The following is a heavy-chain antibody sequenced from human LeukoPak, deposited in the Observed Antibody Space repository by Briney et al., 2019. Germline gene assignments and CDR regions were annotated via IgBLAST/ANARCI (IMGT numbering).Heavy chain of an antibody. CDR3: ARNYYDSSGYYYGDAFDI. J-gene: IGHJ3*02. D-gene: IGHD3-22*01. CDR1: GFTFSSYA. Sequence: GRSLRLSCAASGFTFSSYAMHWVRQAPGKGLEWVAVISYDGSNKYYADSVKGRFTISRDNSKSTLYLQMNSLRAEDTAVYYCARNYYDSSGYYYGDAFDIWGQETMVTVSS. CDR2: ISYDGSNK. V-gene: IGHV3-30-3*01.